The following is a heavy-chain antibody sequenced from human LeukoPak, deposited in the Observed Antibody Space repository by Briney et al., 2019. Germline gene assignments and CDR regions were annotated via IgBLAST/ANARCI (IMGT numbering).Heavy chain of an antibody. CDR3: AQYCGGDCYWYNWFDP. J-gene: IGHJ5*02. CDR2: IIPIFGTA. V-gene: IGHV1-69*13. D-gene: IGHD2-21*01. CDR1: GYTFTSYG. Sequence: GASVKVSCKASGYTFTSYGISWVRQAPGQGLEWMGGIIPIFGTANYAQKFQGRITITADESTSTAYMELSSLRSEDTAVYYCAQYCGGDCYWYNWFDPWGQGTLVTVSS.